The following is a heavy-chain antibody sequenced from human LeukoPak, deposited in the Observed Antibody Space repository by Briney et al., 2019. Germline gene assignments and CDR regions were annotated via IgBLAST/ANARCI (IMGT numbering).Heavy chain of an antibody. CDR2: ISSSRSNI. D-gene: IGHD4-17*01. J-gene: IGHJ4*02. V-gene: IGHV3-48*02. Sequence: GGSLRLSCAASGFTFSSYSMSWVRQAPGKGLEWVSYISSSRSNIYYADSVKGRFTISRDNAKNSLYLQMNSLRDEDTAVYYCARDLRLRGPTGGYWGQGTLVTVSS. CDR1: GFTFSSYS. CDR3: ARDLRLRGPTGGY.